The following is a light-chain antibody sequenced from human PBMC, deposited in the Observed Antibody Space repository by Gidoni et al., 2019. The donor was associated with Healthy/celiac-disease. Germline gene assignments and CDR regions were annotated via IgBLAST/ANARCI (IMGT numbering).Light chain of an antibody. J-gene: IGKJ1*01. CDR2: EAT. CDR3: LRHNNFPLP. CDR1: QDIDDD. Sequence: TSLTQSPAIMSAPPGDKVNISCKASQDIDDDMNWYQQKTGEAEIFIIQEATSHGPVIPPRFSGSGYGAYFTLTSSNIASEDAAYYCCLRHNNFPLPFGQGTKVEIK. V-gene: IGKV5-2*01.